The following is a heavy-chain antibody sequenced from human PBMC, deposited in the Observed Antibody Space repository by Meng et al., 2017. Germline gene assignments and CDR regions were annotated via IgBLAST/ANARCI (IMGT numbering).Heavy chain of an antibody. D-gene: IGHD2-8*01. CDR2: ISYDGSNK. Sequence: QVELVGSGGGSVQPGRSLRLSCAASGFTFSSYAMHWVRQAPGKGLEWVAVISYDGSNKYYADSVKGRFTISRDNSKNTLYLQMNSLRAEDTAVYYCATEYVDAFDIWGQGTMVTVSS. V-gene: IGHV3-30*01. CDR3: ATEYVDAFDI. J-gene: IGHJ3*02. CDR1: GFTFSSYA.